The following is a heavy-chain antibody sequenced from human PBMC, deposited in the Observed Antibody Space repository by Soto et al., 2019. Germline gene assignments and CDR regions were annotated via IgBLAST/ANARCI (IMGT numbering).Heavy chain of an antibody. CDR2: IYYSGST. CDR1: GGSISSGGYY. CDR3: ARAAHYSSPFRWFDP. D-gene: IGHD6-13*01. V-gene: IGHV4-31*03. J-gene: IGHJ5*02. Sequence: SETLSLTCTVSGGSISSGGYYWSWIRQHPGKGLEWIGYIYYSGSTYYNPSLKSRVTVSVDTSKNQFSLKLSSVTAADTAVYYCARAAHYSSPFRWFDPWGQGTLVTVSS.